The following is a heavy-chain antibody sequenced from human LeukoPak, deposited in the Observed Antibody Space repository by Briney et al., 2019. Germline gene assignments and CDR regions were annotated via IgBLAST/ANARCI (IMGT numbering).Heavy chain of an antibody. CDR1: GGSISSGDYY. J-gene: IGHJ5*02. Sequence: PSETLSLTCTVSGGSISSGDYYWSWIRQPPGKGLEWIGYIYYSGSTYYNPSLKSRVTISVDTSKNQFSLKLSSVTAADTAVYYCARDTQYCSGGSCYLNWFDPWGQGTLVTVSS. D-gene: IGHD2-15*01. V-gene: IGHV4-30-4*01. CDR2: IYYSGST. CDR3: ARDTQYCSGGSCYLNWFDP.